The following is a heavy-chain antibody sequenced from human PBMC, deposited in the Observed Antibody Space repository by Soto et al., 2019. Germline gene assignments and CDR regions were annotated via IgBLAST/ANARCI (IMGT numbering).Heavy chain of an antibody. D-gene: IGHD5-12*01. V-gene: IGHV1-69*13. CDR3: ARDIVATIWPYYYYGMDV. CDR2: IIPIFGTA. J-gene: IGHJ6*02. CDR1: GGTFSSYA. Sequence: GASVKVSCKASGGTFSSYAISWVRKAPGQGLEWMGGIIPIFGTANYAQKFQGRVTITADESTSTAYMELSSLRSEDTAVYYCARDIVATIWPYYYYGMDVWGQGTTVTVSS.